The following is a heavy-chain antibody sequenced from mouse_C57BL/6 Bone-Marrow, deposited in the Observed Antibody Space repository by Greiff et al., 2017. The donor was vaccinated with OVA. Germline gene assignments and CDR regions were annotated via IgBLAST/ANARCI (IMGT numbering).Heavy chain of an antibody. CDR1: GYTFTSYW. V-gene: IGHV1-52*01. J-gene: IGHJ3*01. CDR2: IDPSDSET. Sequence: QVQLKQPGAELVRPGSSVKLSCKASGYTFTSYWMHWVKQRPIQGLDWIGNIDPSDSETHYNQQFKDKATLTVDKSSSTAYMQLSSLTSEDSAVYYCAREGITPWFAYWGQGTLVTVSA. CDR3: AREGITPWFAY. D-gene: IGHD2-4*01.